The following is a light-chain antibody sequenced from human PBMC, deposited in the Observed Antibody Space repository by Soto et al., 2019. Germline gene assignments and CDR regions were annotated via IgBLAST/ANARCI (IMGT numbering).Light chain of an antibody. J-gene: IGKJ2*01. CDR2: GAS. V-gene: IGKV3-20*01. CDR3: QQYGSSPR. CDR1: QSVSSSY. Sequence: EIVLTQSPGTLSLSPGERATLSCRASQSVSSSYLAWYQQKPGQAPRLLIYGASSRATGIPDRLSGSGSGTDFTLTISRLEPEDVAVYYCQQYGSSPRFGQGTKLEIK.